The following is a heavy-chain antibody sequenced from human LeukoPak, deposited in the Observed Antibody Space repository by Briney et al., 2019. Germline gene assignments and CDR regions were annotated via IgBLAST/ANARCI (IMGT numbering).Heavy chain of an antibody. CDR2: INTDGSST. CDR1: GFTFSSYW. D-gene: IGHD3-3*01. CDR3: ARDSITIFGVAFDC. Sequence: GGSLRLSCAASGFTFSSYWMHWVRQAPGKGLVWVSRINTDGSSTSYADSVKGRFTISRDNAKNTLYLQMNSLRAEDTAEYYCARDSITIFGVAFDCWGQGTLVTVSS. J-gene: IGHJ4*02. V-gene: IGHV3-74*01.